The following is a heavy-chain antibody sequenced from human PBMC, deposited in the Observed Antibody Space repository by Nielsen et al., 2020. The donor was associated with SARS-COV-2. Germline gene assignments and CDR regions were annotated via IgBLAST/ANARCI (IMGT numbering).Heavy chain of an antibody. CDR1: GFTFSSYG. CDR3: ARQATIYMNEVSGMDV. V-gene: IGHV3-30*03. J-gene: IGHJ6*02. Sequence: GGSLRPSCAASGFTFSSYGMHWVRQAPGKGLEWVAVISYDGSNKYYADSVKGRFTISRDNSKNTLYLQMNSLRAEDTAVYFCARQATIYMNEVSGMDVWGQGTTVTVSS. CDR2: ISYDGSNK. D-gene: IGHD3-9*01.